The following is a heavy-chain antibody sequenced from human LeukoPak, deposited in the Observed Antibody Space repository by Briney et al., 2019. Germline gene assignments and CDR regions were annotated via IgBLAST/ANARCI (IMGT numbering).Heavy chain of an antibody. CDR3: ARGDYGDY. V-gene: IGHV1-18*04. J-gene: IGHJ4*02. CDR2: ISAYNGNT. CDR1: GDTFTGFY. Sequence: ASVKVSCKASGDTFTGFYIHWVRQAPGQGLEWMGWISAYNGNTNYAQKLQGRVTMTTDTSTSTAYMELRSLISDDTAVYYCARGDYGDYWGQGTLVTVSS.